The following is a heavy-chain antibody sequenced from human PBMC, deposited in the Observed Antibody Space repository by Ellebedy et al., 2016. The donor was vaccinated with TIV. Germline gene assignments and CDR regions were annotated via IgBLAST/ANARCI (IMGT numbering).Heavy chain of an antibody. J-gene: IGHJ5*02. Sequence: GESLKISXKVSGYMFSTYWIGWVRQMPGKGLEWMGIMYPGDSTTKYNPSFEGQVTMSADKSISTAYLQWNSLKTSDTAMYYCARPVSYDTSGYYGAFDPWGLGTLVTVSS. D-gene: IGHD3-22*01. CDR3: ARPVSYDTSGYYGAFDP. CDR2: MYPGDSTT. V-gene: IGHV5-51*01. CDR1: GYMFSTYW.